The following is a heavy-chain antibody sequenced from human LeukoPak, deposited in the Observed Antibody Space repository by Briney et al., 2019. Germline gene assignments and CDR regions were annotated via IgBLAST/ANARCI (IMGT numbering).Heavy chain of an antibody. CDR1: GDSISSGGYY. CDR2: IYYSERT. CDR3: ARVRGYSGYDFEY. J-gene: IGHJ4*02. Sequence: PSQTLYLTCTVSGDSISSGGYYWGWIRQHPGKGLEWIGYIYYSERTYYNPSLKSRVTISVDTSKNQFSLKLSSVTAADTAVYYCARVRGYSGYDFEYWGQGTLVTVSS. D-gene: IGHD5-12*01. V-gene: IGHV4-31*03.